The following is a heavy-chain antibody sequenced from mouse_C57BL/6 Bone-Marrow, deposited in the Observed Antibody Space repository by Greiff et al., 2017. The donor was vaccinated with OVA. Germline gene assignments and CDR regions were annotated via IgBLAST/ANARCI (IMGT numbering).Heavy chain of an antibody. CDR2: IWSGGST. J-gene: IGHJ3*01. CDR1: GFSLTSYG. D-gene: IGHD1-1*01. V-gene: IGHV2-2*01. Sequence: QVQLKQSGPGLVQPSQSLSITCTVSGFSLTSYGVHWVRQSPGKGLEWLGVIWSGGSTDYNAAFISRLSISKFNSKSQVFFKMNRLQADDTAIYYCARNGDYGSSLWFAYWGQGTLVTVSA. CDR3: ARNGDYGSSLWFAY.